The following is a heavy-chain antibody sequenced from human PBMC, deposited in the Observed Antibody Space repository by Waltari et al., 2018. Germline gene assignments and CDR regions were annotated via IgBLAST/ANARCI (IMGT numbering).Heavy chain of an antibody. Sequence: QVQLVQSGAEVKKPGSSVKVSCKASGDTFSSSAINWVRQAPGQGLEWMGRIIPILGIANYAQKCQGRVTITADKSTSTAYMELSSLRSEDTAVYYCAAIQGSLVVPAATYFDYWGQGTLVTVSS. D-gene: IGHD2-2*01. CDR2: IIPILGIA. V-gene: IGHV1-69*09. CDR1: GDTFSSSA. J-gene: IGHJ4*02. CDR3: AAIQGSLVVPAATYFDY.